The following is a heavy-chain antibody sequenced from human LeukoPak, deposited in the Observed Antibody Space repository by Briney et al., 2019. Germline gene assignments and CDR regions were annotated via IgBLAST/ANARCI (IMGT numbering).Heavy chain of an antibody. CDR1: GFTFSSYE. CDR3: AKEDRQQWLVDY. V-gene: IGHV3-48*03. CDR2: ISGSGSTI. D-gene: IGHD6-19*01. Sequence: GGSLRLSCAASGFTFSSYEMNWVRQAPGKGLEWVSYISGSGSTIYYADSVKGRFTVSRDNAKNSLYLQMNSLRAGDTAVYYCAKEDRQQWLVDYWGQGTLVTVSS. J-gene: IGHJ4*02.